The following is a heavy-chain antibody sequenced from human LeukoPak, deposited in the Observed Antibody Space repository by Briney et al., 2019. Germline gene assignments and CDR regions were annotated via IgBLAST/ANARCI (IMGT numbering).Heavy chain of an antibody. D-gene: IGHD3-10*01. CDR3: AREGRYYGSGSHRDGFDI. J-gene: IGHJ3*02. V-gene: IGHV3-23*01. CDR2: ISGSGGSTI. Sequence: PGGSLRLSCAASGFTFSSYGMSWVRQAPGKGLEWVSAISGSGGSTIYYADSVKGRFTISRHNAKNSLYLQMSSLRAEDTAVYYCAREGRYYGSGSHRDGFDIWGQGTMVTVSS. CDR1: GFTFSSYG.